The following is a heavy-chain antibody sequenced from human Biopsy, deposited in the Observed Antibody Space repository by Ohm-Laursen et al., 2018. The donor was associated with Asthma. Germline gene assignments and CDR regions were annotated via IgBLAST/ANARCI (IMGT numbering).Heavy chain of an antibody. CDR1: GYTFNSAG. CDR3: ASAVHYSHYYGIDV. D-gene: IGHD3-10*01. J-gene: IGHJ6*02. V-gene: IGHV1-18*01. Sequence: SVKVSCKASGYTFNSAGITWVRQAPGQGLEWMGWISVYNGNTKVAQKLQDRVTIITDSSTSTAYMELRSLRSDDTAVYFCASAVHYSHYYGIDVWGQGPTVTVS. CDR2: ISVYNGNT.